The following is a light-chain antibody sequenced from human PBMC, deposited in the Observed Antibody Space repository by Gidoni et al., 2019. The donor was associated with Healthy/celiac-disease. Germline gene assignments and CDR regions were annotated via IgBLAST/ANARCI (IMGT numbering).Light chain of an antibody. CDR1: QGISSY. CDR2: AAS. J-gene: IGKJ2*01. V-gene: IGKV1-9*01. CDR3: QQRNSYPT. Sequence: DIQLTQSPSFLSASVGDRVTITCRASQGISSYLAWYQQKPGKAPKLLLYAASTLQSGVPSRFSGSGSGTEFTLTIRSLQPEDFATYYCQQRNSYPTFGQGTKLEIK.